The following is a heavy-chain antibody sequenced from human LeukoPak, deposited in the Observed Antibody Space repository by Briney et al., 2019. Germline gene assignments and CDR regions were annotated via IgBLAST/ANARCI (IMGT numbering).Heavy chain of an antibody. D-gene: IGHD1-1*01. Sequence: SETLSLTCTVSGGSISSGDYYWSWIRQPPGKGLEWIGYIYYSGSTYYNPSLKSRVTISVDTSKNQFSLKLSSVTAADTAVYYCGRHLHSGNNWNQPIGYWGQGTLVTVSS. J-gene: IGHJ4*02. CDR2: IYYSGST. V-gene: IGHV4-30-4*01. CDR1: GGSISSGDYY. CDR3: GRHLHSGNNWNQPIGY.